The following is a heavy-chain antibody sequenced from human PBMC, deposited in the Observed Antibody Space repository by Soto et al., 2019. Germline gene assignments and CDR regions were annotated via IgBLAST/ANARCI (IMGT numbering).Heavy chain of an antibody. J-gene: IGHJ5*02. V-gene: IGHV4-30-4*01. CDR2: ILYGGST. CDR3: ARGWDTRITGTTTWFDP. Sequence: QVQLQESGPGLVKPRQTLSLTCSVSGDSLRSGEYYWTWIRQSPGKGLEWIGFILYGGSTKYNPSLESRLTMSVDRSKNQFSLRLSSVTAADTAVYFCARGWDTRITGTTTWFDPWGPGTLLTVSS. CDR1: GDSLRSGEYY. D-gene: IGHD1-7*01.